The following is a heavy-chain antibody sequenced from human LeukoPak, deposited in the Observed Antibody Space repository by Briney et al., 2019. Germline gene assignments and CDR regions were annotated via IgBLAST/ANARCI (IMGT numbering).Heavy chain of an antibody. Sequence: GESLKISCKGSGYNFASNWISWVRQMPGKGLEWMGKIDPSDSYTNYSPSFQGHVTISADKSTSTAYLQWSSLKASPTAMYYCASRYGSGTFYTLDPWGQGTLVIVSS. D-gene: IGHD3-10*01. V-gene: IGHV5-10-1*01. CDR2: IDPSDSYT. CDR1: GYNFASNW. CDR3: ASRYGSGTFYTLDP. J-gene: IGHJ5*02.